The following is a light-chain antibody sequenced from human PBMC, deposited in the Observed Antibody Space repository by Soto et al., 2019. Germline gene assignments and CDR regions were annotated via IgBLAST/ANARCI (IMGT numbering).Light chain of an antibody. Sequence: DIQMTQSPSTLSGSVGDRVTITCRASQTISSWLAWYQQKPGKAPKLLIYKASTLKSGVPSRFSGSGSGTEFNLTISSLQPDDFAAYYCQHSNSYSEAFGQGTKVDIK. CDR1: QTISSW. V-gene: IGKV1-5*03. CDR3: QHSNSYSEA. CDR2: KAS. J-gene: IGKJ1*01.